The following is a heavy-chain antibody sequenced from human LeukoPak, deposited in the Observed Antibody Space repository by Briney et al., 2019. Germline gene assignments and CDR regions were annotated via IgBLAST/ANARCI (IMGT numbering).Heavy chain of an antibody. J-gene: IGHJ4*02. V-gene: IGHV3-11*01. D-gene: IGHD6-6*01. CDR2: ISSSGSTI. CDR3: ARAAGSSSPGMRYFDY. Sequence: GGSLRLSCAASGFTFSDYYMSWIRQAPGKGLEWVSYISSSGSTIYYADSVKGRFTISRDNAKNSLYLQMNSLRAEDTAVYYCARAAGSSSPGMRYFDYWGQGTLVTVSS. CDR1: GFTFSDYY.